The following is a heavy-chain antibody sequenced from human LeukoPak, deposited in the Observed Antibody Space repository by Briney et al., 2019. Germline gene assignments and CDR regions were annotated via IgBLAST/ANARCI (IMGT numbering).Heavy chain of an antibody. CDR2: MYVSGST. CDR1: GGSISIYY. Sequence: PSETLSLTCTVSGGSISIYYWSWIRQPAGKGLEWMGRMYVSGSTNYNPSLKSRVTMSVDTSKNQFSLKLSSVTAADTAVYYCARDGRGTSLVDSMDVWGKGTTVTVSS. V-gene: IGHV4-4*07. D-gene: IGHD2-2*01. J-gene: IGHJ6*04. CDR3: ARDGRGTSLVDSMDV.